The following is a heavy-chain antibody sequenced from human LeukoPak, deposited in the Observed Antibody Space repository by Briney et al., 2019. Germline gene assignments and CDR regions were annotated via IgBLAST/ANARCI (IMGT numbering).Heavy chain of an antibody. CDR3: AKGGWSLDI. CDR1: GGSISGSY. CDR2: IYYNGNT. D-gene: IGHD6-19*01. J-gene: IGHJ3*02. V-gene: IGHV4-59*03. Sequence: PSETLSLTCTVSGGSISGSYWGWIRQSPGKGLEWIGYIYYNGNTDYNPSLRSRLTMSVDTSKNQFSLKLTSVTAADTALYYCAKGGWSLDIWGQGTMVTVSS.